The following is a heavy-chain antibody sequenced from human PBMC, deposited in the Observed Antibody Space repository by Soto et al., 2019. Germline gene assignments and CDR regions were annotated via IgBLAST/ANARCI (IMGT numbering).Heavy chain of an antibody. J-gene: IGHJ3*02. CDR3: ARDGYYYGSGSYYNDAFDI. CDR2: IYYSGST. D-gene: IGHD3-10*01. V-gene: IGHV4-59*01. CDR1: GGSISSYY. Sequence: SETLSLTCTVSGGSISSYYWSWIRQPPGKGLEWIGYIYYSGSTNYNPSLKSGVTISVDTSKNQFSLKLSSVTAADTAVYYCARDGYYYGSGSYYNDAFDIWGQGTMVTVS.